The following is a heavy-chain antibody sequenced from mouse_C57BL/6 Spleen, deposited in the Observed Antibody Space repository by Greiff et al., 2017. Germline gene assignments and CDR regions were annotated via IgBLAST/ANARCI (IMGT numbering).Heavy chain of an antibody. D-gene: IGHD2-5*01. CDR2: INPSSGYT. CDR3: ASDSNPAWFAY. Sequence: VQLQQSGAELARPGASVKMSCKASGYTFTSYTMHWVKQRPGQGLEWIGYINPSSGYTKYNQKFKDKATLTADKSSSTAYMQLSSLTSEDSAVYYCASDSNPAWFAYWGQGTLVTVSA. V-gene: IGHV1-4*01. J-gene: IGHJ3*01. CDR1: GYTFTSYT.